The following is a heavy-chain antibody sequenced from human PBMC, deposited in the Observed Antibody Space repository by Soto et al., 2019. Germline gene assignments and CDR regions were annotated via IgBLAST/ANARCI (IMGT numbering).Heavy chain of an antibody. D-gene: IGHD1-1*01. CDR3: ARGGPGMATTDRIDY. CDR2: IYYSGST. V-gene: IGHV4-59*01. J-gene: IGHJ4*02. Sequence: SETLSLTCTVCGGSISSYYWSWIRQPPGKGLEWIGYIYYSGSTNYNPSLKSRVTISVDTSKNQFSLKLSSVTAADTAVYYCARGGPGMATTDRIDYRGQGTLVTVSS. CDR1: GGSISSYY.